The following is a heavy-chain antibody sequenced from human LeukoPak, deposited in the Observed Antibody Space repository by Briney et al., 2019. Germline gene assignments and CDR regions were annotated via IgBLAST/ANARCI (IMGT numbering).Heavy chain of an antibody. CDR2: MKQDGGEI. J-gene: IGHJ4*02. CDR1: GFTFSSYW. CDR3: AKDLSGKAKIFDY. D-gene: IGHD3-10*01. Sequence: GGSLRLSCAASGFTFSSYWMTWVRQAPGKGLEWVAEMKQDGGEIYYADSVKGRFTISRDNSKNTLYLQMNSLRAEDTAVYYCAKDLSGKAKIFDYWGQGTLVTVSS. V-gene: IGHV3-7*03.